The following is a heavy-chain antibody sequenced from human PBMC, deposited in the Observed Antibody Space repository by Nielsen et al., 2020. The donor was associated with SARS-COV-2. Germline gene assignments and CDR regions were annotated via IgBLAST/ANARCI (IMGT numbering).Heavy chain of an antibody. J-gene: IGHJ4*02. Sequence: GESLKISCKGSGYSFTSYWIGWVRQMPGKGLEWMGIIYPGDSDTRYSPSFQGQVTISADKSISTAYLQWSSLKASDTAMYYCARQSRGLRFGGNFNYWGQGTLVTVSS. D-gene: IGHD3-10*01. V-gene: IGHV5-51*01. CDR1: GYSFTSYW. CDR3: ARQSRGLRFGGNFNY. CDR2: IYPGDSDT.